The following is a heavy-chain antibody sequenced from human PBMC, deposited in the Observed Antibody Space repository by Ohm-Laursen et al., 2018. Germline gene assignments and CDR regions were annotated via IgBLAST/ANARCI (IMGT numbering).Heavy chain of an antibody. J-gene: IGHJ3*02. CDR3: ATSRGYSYDDAFDI. D-gene: IGHD5-18*01. CDR2: IWYDGSNK. Sequence: SLRLSCAASGFTFSSYGMHWVRQAPGKGLEWVAVIWYDGSNKYYADSVKGRFTISRDNSKNTLYLQMNSLRAEDTAVYYCATSRGYSYDDAFDIWGQGTMVTVSS. CDR1: GFTFSSYG. V-gene: IGHV3-33*01.